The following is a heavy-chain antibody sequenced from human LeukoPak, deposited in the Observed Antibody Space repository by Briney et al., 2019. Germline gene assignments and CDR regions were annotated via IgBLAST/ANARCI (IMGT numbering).Heavy chain of an antibody. D-gene: IGHD6-13*01. V-gene: IGHV1-2*02. CDR2: INPNSGGT. CDR3: ARDLGVRSSWRRFDP. J-gene: IGHJ5*02. CDR1: GGTFSSYA. Sequence: ASVKVSCKASGGTFSSYAISWVRQAPGQGLEWMGWINPNSGGTNYAQKFQGRVTMTRDTSISTAYMELSRLRSDDTAVYYCARDLGVRSSWRRFDPWGQGTLVTVSS.